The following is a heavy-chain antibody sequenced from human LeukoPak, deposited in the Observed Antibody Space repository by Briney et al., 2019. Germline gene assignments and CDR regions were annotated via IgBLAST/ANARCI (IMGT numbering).Heavy chain of an antibody. CDR2: ISYSGST. CDR1: GGSISSYY. J-gene: IGHJ5*02. D-gene: IGHD4-17*01. V-gene: IGHV4-59*08. Sequence: SETLSLTCTVSGGSISSYYWSWIRQPPGKGLEWIGYISYSGSTNYNPSLKSRVTISVDTSRNQFSLKLSSVTAADTALYYCARHYYGDYEGWFDPWGQGTLVTVSS. CDR3: ARHYYGDYEGWFDP.